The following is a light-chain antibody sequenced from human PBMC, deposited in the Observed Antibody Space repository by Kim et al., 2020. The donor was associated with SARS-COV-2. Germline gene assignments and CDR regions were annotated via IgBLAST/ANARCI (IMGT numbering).Light chain of an antibody. CDR3: SSYTSDNVI. CDR2: DDS. Sequence: QSALTQPASVSGSPGQSITISCTGTSSDIGGRNYVSWYQQHPGKAPELMIYDDSYRPSGISNRFSGSKSGNTASLTISGLQAEDEADYYCSSYTSDNVIFGGGTQLTVL. CDR1: SSDIGGRNY. J-gene: IGLJ2*01. V-gene: IGLV2-14*03.